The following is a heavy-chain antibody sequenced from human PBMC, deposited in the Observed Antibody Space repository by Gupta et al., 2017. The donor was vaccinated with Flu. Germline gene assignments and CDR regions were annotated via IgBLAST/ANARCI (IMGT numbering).Heavy chain of an antibody. D-gene: IGHD3-16*01. Sequence: YYWSWNRQHPGKGLEWIGYVYFSGNTYYNPSLQSRVSISVDTSKNQFSLEVGSVTAADTAVYYCARRGAYFFDYWGQGTLVTVS. J-gene: IGHJ4*02. CDR1: YY. CDR3: ARRGAYFFDY. V-gene: IGHV4-31*02. CDR2: VYFSGNT.